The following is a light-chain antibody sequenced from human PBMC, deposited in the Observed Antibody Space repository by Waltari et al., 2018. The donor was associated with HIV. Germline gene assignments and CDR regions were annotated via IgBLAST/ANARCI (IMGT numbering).Light chain of an antibody. CDR3: VGWDASLSAYV. V-gene: IGLV1-47*01. CDR2: KNI. J-gene: IGLJ1*01. Sequence: QSVLTQPPSASGTPGQRVTTSCSGSSSNLGNDNVYWYQQLPGTTPKLLTYKNIQRPSGVPDRFAGSKSGTSAYLAISGLRSEDEADYYCVGWDASLSAYVFGAGTKVTVL. CDR1: SSNLGNDN.